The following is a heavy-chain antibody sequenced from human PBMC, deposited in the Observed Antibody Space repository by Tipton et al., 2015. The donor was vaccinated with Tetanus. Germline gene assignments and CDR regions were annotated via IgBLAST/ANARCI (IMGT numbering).Heavy chain of an antibody. Sequence: TLSLTCAVYGASFSDYYWSWIRQAPGKGLEWIGEINHSGSTNHNPSLKSRVTLSVDTSKNQFSLKLTSVTAADTAVYYCARANYDFPKKGPFDSWGQGTLVIVSS. D-gene: IGHD3-3*01. V-gene: IGHV4-34*01. J-gene: IGHJ4*02. CDR1: GASFSDYY. CDR3: ARANYDFPKKGPFDS. CDR2: INHSGST.